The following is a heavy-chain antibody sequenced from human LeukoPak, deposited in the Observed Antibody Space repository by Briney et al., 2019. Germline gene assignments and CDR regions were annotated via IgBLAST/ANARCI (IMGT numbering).Heavy chain of an antibody. J-gene: IGHJ3*01. CDR1: GGSISSGSYY. CDR3: ARKSGTRGAFDV. V-gene: IGHV4-61*02. Sequence: SETLSFTCTVSGGSISSGSYYWSWIRQPAGKGLEWIGRIYDSRSTNYNPSLKSRVIISVDTSKNQFSLNLNSVTAADTAVYYCARKSGTRGAFDVWGQGTMVTVAS. CDR2: IYDSRST. D-gene: IGHD1-26*01.